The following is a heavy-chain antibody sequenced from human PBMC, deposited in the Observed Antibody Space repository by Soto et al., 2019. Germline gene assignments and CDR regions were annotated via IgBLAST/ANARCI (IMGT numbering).Heavy chain of an antibody. D-gene: IGHD3-22*01. CDR3: ARSRGGYFDY. V-gene: IGHV4-59*01. Sequence: PSETLSLTCTVSGASISSYYWSWIRQPPGKGLEWIGYIYYSGSTNYNPSLKSRVTISQDTSKNQFSLKLSSVTAADTAVYYCARSRGGYFDYWGQGTLVTVSS. CDR1: GASISSYY. J-gene: IGHJ4*02. CDR2: IYYSGST.